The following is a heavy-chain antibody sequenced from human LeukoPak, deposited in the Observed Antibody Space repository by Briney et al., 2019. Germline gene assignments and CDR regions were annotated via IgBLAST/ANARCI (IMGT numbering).Heavy chain of an antibody. Sequence: PSQTLSLTCTVSGGSISSGSYYWSWIRQPAGKGLEWIGRIYTSGSTNYNPSFKSRVTISVDTSKNQFSLKLSSVTAADTAVYYCARSQYSGSYYSVGYWGQGTLVTVSS. J-gene: IGHJ4*02. CDR2: IYTSGST. V-gene: IGHV4-61*02. D-gene: IGHD1-26*01. CDR3: ARSQYSGSYYSVGY. CDR1: GGSISSGSYY.